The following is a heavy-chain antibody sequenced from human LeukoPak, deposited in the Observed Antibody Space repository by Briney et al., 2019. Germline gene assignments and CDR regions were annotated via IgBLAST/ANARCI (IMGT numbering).Heavy chain of an antibody. CDR1: GGSISSYY. D-gene: IGHD6-13*01. J-gene: IGHJ6*03. V-gene: IGHV4-4*09. CDR3: ASTAADYYSYYYYYMDV. CDR2: IYSSGST. Sequence: SETLSLTCSVSGGSISSYYWSWIRQPPGEGLEWIGYIYSSGSTNYNPSLKSRVTISGDTSKNQFSLKLTSVTAADTAVYYCASTAADYYSYYYYYMDVWGKGTTVTVSS.